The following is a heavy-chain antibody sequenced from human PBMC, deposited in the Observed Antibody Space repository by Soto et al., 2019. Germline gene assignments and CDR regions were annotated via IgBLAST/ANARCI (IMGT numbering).Heavy chain of an antibody. V-gene: IGHV3-15*01. CDR2: IKSKTDGGTT. J-gene: IGHJ4*02. CDR3: TTAPYYDFWSGYKPLDY. D-gene: IGHD3-3*01. CDR1: GFTFSNAW. Sequence: GGSLRLSCAASGFTFSNAWMSWVRQAPGEGLEWVGRIKSKTDGGTTDYAAPVKGRFTISRDDSKNTLYLQMNSLKTEDTAVYYCTTAPYYDFWSGYKPLDYWGQGTLVTVSS.